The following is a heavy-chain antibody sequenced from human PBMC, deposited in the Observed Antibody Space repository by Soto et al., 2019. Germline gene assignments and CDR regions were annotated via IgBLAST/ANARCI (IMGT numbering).Heavy chain of an antibody. CDR3: ARDLVSEWGDTLDY. Sequence: PGGSLRLSCAASGFTFRDYYMSWIRQAPGKGLEWVSYISSSGSTIYYADYVKGRFTISRDNAKNSLYLQMNSLRAEDTAVFYCARDLVSEWGDTLDYWGQGTLVTVSS. CDR1: GFTFRDYY. D-gene: IGHD3-3*01. CDR2: ISSSGSTI. V-gene: IGHV3-11*04. J-gene: IGHJ4*02.